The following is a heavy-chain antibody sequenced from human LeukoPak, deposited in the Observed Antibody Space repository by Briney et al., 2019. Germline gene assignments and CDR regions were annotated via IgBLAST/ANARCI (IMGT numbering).Heavy chain of an antibody. V-gene: IGHV1-2*02. D-gene: IGHD6-19*01. CDR3: ARRAVGNSYYYSMDV. J-gene: IGHJ6*03. CDR2: INPNNGDT. CDR1: GYTFTGYY. Sequence: GASVKVSCKASGYTFTGYYMHWVRQAPGQGLEWMGWINPNNGDTNYAQKFQGRVTITRNTSISTAFMELSSLRSEDTAVYYCARRAVGNSYYYSMDVWGRGTTVTVSS.